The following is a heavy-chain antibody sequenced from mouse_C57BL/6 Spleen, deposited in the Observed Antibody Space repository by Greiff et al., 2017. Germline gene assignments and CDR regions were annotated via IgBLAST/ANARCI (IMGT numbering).Heavy chain of an antibody. CDR3: ASHDGYDSWFAY. CDR1: GYTFTGYT. V-gene: IGHV1-62-2*01. J-gene: IGHJ3*01. CDR2: FYPGSGSI. D-gene: IGHD2-2*01. Sequence: QVQLQQSGAELVKPGASVKLSCKASGYTFTGYTIHWVKQRPGQGLEWIGWFYPGSGSIKYNEKFKDKATLTADKSSSTVYMELSRLTSEDSAVYFRASHDGYDSWFAYWGQGTLVTVSA.